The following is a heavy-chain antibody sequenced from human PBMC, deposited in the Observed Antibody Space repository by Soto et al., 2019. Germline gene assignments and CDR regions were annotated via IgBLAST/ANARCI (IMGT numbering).Heavy chain of an antibody. V-gene: IGHV3-21*02. D-gene: IGHD5-12*01. Sequence: EVQLVESGGGLVKPGGSLRLSCAASGFTFSSFTMNWVRQAPGKGLEWVSSISSSAASIYYADSVKGRFTIPRDNAKNSLFLQMDSLRDEDTAVYYCARGGYSGFDYHYWGQGILVTVSS. J-gene: IGHJ4*02. CDR3: ARGGYSGFDYHY. CDR2: ISSSAASI. CDR1: GFTFSSFT.